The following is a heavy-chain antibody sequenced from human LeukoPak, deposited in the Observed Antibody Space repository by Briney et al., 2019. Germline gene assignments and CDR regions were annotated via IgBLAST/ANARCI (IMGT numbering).Heavy chain of an antibody. CDR2: FSFNGEST. Sequence: GGSLRLSYAASGFTFSSYAMTWVRQAPGKGLEWVSSFSFNGESTYYADSAKGRFTISRDNSKNTLYLQMNSLRAEDTAVYYCARITMSRFDPWGQGTLVTVS. D-gene: IGHD3-10*02. J-gene: IGHJ5*02. V-gene: IGHV3-23*01. CDR3: ARITMSRFDP. CDR1: GFTFSSYA.